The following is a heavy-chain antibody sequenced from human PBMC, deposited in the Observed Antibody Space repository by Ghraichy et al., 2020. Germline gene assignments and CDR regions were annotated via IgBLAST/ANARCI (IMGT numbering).Heavy chain of an antibody. J-gene: IGHJ4*02. Sequence: GGSLRLSCAASGFTFSSYAMSWVRQAPGKGLEWVSAISGSGGSTYYADSVKGRFTISRDNSKNTLYLQMNSLRAEDTAVYYCAKVGGYCSGGSCYSGREFDYWGQGTLVTVSS. D-gene: IGHD2-15*01. V-gene: IGHV3-23*01. CDR1: GFTFSSYA. CDR3: AKVGGYCSGGSCYSGREFDY. CDR2: ISGSGGST.